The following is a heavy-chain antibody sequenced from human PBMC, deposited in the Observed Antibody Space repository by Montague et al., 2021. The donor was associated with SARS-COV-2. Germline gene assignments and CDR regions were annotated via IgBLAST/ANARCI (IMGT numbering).Heavy chain of an antibody. V-gene: IGHV4-39*01. Sequence: SETLSLTCTVSGGSISSSSYYWGWIRQPPGKGLEWIGYIYYSGSTYYYPSLKSRVTISVYTSNNQFSLKLSSVTAADTAVCHCGSPTYYYYSSGCDAFDIWGQGTMVTVSS. CDR2: IYYSGST. CDR3: GSPTYYYYSSGCDAFDI. D-gene: IGHD3-22*01. CDR1: GGSISSSSYY. J-gene: IGHJ3*02.